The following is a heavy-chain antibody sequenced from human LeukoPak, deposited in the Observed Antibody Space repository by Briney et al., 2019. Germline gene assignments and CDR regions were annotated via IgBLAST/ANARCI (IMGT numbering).Heavy chain of an antibody. D-gene: IGHD1-26*01. V-gene: IGHV3-48*03. Sequence: PGGSLRLSCAASGFTFSSYEMNWVSQAPGKGLEWVSYISSSGSIIYYADSVKGRFTISRNNAENSLYLQMNSLRVDETAVYYCAREGAVRGYYFDFWSQGTLVTGSS. J-gene: IGHJ4*02. CDR1: GFTFSSYE. CDR2: ISSSGSII. CDR3: AREGAVRGYYFDF.